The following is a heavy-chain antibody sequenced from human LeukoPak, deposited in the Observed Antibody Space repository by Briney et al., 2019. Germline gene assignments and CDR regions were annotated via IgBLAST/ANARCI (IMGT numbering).Heavy chain of an antibody. J-gene: IGHJ6*02. D-gene: IGHD3-22*01. CDR2: IYYSGST. CDR1: GGSISSYY. CDR3: AGGSHYHDSSGYSPSYSYAMDV. V-gene: IGHV4-59*01. Sequence: PSETLSLTCTVSGGSISSYYWSWIRQPPGKGLEWIGYIYYSGSTNYNPSLRSRVTISVDTSKNQFSLDLRSVTAADTAVYYCAGGSHYHDSSGYSPSYSYAMDVWGQGTTVTVSS.